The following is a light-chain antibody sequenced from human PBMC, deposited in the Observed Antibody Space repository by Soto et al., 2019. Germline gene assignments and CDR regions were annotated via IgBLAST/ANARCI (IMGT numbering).Light chain of an antibody. CDR2: KAS. CDR3: QQYNSYSRT. Sequence: DIQMTQSPSTLSASVGDRVTITCRASQSISSWLVWYQQKPGKAPKLLIYKASSLESGVPSRFSGRGSGTEFTLTISSLQPDDFATYYCQQYNSYSRTFGQGTKVEIK. V-gene: IGKV1-5*03. J-gene: IGKJ1*01. CDR1: QSISSW.